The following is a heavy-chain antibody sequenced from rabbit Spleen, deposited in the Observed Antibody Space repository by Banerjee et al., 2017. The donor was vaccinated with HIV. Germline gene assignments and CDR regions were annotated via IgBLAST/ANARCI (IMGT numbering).Heavy chain of an antibody. D-gene: IGHD4-2*01. CDR1: GFSFSNSYY. CDR2: TYAGIGGTP. V-gene: IGHV1S45*01. J-gene: IGHJ2*01. CDR3: ARGVYGMNAFDP. Sequence: QEQLEESGGDLVKPEGSLTLTCTASGFSFSNSYYMCWVRQAPGKGLEWIACTYAGIGGTPAYASWAKGRFTISKISSTTVTLQMTSLTAADTATYFCARGVYGMNAFDPWGPGTLVTVS.